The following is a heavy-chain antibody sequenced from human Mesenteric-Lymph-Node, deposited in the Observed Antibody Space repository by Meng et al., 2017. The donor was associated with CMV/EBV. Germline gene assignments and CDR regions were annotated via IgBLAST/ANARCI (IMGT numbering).Heavy chain of an antibody. Sequence: GGSLRPSFAASGFTFSSYSMNWVRQAPGKGLEWVSSISSSSSYIYYADSVKGRFTISRDNAKNSLYLQMNSLRAEDTAVYYCARGNGVIGGDLYGMDVWGQGTTVTVSS. CDR3: ARGNGVIGGDLYGMDV. D-gene: IGHD3-16*02. CDR2: ISSSSSYI. CDR1: GFTFSSYS. V-gene: IGHV3-21*01. J-gene: IGHJ6*02.